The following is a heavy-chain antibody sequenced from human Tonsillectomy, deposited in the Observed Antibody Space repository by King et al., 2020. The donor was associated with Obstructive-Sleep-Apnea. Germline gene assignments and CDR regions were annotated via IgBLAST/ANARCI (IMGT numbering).Heavy chain of an antibody. J-gene: IGHJ3*02. V-gene: IGHV1-18*01. D-gene: IGHD4-17*01. CDR2: ISGYNVNT. CDR3: ARVETGLLHGDCVLYAFDI. CDR1: GYTFTNYD. Sequence: QLVQSGAEVKKPGASVKVSCKTSGYTFTNYDITWVRQAPGQGPEWLGWISGYNVNTNYAQMLQGRVTMTTDTSTRTAYMELRSLRSDATAVYYCARVETGLLHGDCVLYAFDIWGAGTMVTVSS.